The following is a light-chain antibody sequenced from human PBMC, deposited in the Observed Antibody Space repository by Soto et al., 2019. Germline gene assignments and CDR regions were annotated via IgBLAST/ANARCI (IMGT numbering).Light chain of an antibody. CDR3: QVYGPSPPIT. CDR1: QSVSSY. CDR2: GVS. Sequence: EIVLTHSPATLSLSPGERATLSCRASQSVSSYLAWYQQKPGQAPRLLMYGVSSRATGIPDRFTGSGSGADFTLTISRLEPEDFAVYYCQVYGPSPPITFGQGTRLEIK. J-gene: IGKJ5*01. V-gene: IGKV3-20*01.